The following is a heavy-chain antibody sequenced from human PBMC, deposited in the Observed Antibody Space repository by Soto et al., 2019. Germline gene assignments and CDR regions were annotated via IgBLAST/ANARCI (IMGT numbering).Heavy chain of an antibody. V-gene: IGHV1-18*01. CDR3: ARGTALDYCSSTSCSYYYYYGMDV. J-gene: IGHJ6*02. CDR2: ISAYNGNT. D-gene: IGHD2-2*01. CDR1: GYTFTSYG. Sequence: QVQLVQSGAEVKKPGASVKVSCKASGYTFTSYGISWVRQAPGQGLEWMGWISAYNGNTNYAQKLQCRVTMTTDTATSTAYMELRSLRSDDTAVYYCARGTALDYCSSTSCSYYYYYGMDVWGQGTTVTVSS.